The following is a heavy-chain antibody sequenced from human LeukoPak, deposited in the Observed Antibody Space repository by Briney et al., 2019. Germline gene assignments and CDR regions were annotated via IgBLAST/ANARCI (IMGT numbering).Heavy chain of an antibody. CDR1: GGSISSYY. J-gene: IGHJ6*03. CDR2: IYYSWST. V-gene: IGHV4-59*01. D-gene: IGHD6-13*01. Sequence: SETLSLTCTVSGGSISSYYWRWIRQPPGKGLAWMGYIYYSWSTNYNPSLKSRVTISVDKSKKQFFLKLSSVTAADAAVDYCAREGAAAGIGSSCYYYYMDVWGKGTMVTVSS. CDR3: AREGAAAGIGSSCYYYYMDV.